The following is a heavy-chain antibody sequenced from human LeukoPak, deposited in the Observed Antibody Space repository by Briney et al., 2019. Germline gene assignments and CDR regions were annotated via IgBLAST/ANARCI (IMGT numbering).Heavy chain of an antibody. J-gene: IGHJ2*01. CDR2: ISAHNGNT. CDR3: ARDGYFDL. CDR1: PYDFTTHH. V-gene: IGHV1-18*03. Sequence: ASVNVSCKASPYDFTTHHSSAFPQAPGQGLGWMGWISAHNGNTNYAQSLQGRVTMTTDTSTNTAYMELRSLLSGVMAVYYGARDGYFDLWGRGTLVTVSS.